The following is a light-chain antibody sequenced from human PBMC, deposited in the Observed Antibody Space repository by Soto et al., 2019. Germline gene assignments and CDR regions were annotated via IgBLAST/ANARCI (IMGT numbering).Light chain of an antibody. CDR1: SSDVGGYNY. Sequence: QSALTQPASVSGSPGQSITISCTGTSSDVGGYNYVSWYQHHPGKAPKLMIYDVSNRPSGVSNRFSGSKSGNTASLTISGLQPEEEADYYCCSYTSSNTRQIVFGTGSKVTVL. CDR3: CSYTSSNTRQIV. CDR2: DVS. V-gene: IGLV2-14*03. J-gene: IGLJ1*01.